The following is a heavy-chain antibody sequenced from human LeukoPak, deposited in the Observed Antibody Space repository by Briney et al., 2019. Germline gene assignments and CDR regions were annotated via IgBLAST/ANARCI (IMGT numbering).Heavy chain of an antibody. CDR3: ATSYGDYTKGGAFDI. D-gene: IGHD4-17*01. Sequence: GASVKVSRKASGYTFTGYYMHWVRQAPGQGLEWMGWINPNSGGTNYAQKFQGRVAMTRDTSISTAYMELSRLRSDDTAVYYCATSYGDYTKGGAFDIWGQGTMVTVSS. J-gene: IGHJ3*02. CDR1: GYTFTGYY. V-gene: IGHV1-2*02. CDR2: INPNSGGT.